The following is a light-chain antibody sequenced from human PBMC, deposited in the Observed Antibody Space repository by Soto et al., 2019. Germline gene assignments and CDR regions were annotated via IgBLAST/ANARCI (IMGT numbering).Light chain of an antibody. J-gene: IGKJ1*01. CDR1: QSVSNNY. CDR3: QHYGHALWA. V-gene: IGKV3-20*01. Sequence: EIVLTQSPGTLSLSPGERATLSCRASQSVSNNYLAWYQQKPGQSPRLLMSGASRRATGVPDRFSGSGSGTDFTLTISRLEPEDFAVYYCQHYGHALWAFGQGTKVEIK. CDR2: GAS.